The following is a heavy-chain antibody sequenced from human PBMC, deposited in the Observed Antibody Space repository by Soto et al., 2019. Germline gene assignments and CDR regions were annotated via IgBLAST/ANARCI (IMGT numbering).Heavy chain of an antibody. CDR2: ISARNGNT. V-gene: IGHV1-18*01. Sequence: QVQLVQSGDEVKEPGASVKVSCKASGYTFNIFDISWVRQAPGQGLEWMGWISARNGNTDYAQKVQGRVTMTIDSSTSIAYMELRSLRSDDTSIYYCARAGAEVTSHFDYWGQGTLVTVSS. J-gene: IGHJ4*02. D-gene: IGHD2-21*02. CDR1: GYTFNIFD. CDR3: ARAGAEVTSHFDY.